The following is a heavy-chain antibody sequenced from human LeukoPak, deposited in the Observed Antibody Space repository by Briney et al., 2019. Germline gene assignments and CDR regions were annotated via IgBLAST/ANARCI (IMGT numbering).Heavy chain of an antibody. Sequence: PSETLSLTCTVSGGTISSYYWNWIRQPPGKGLEWIGYIHDSGSTYYNPSLKSRVTISVDTSKNQFSLKLSSVTAADTAVYYCASPLGYCSSTDCYGDYWGQGTLVTVSS. V-gene: IGHV4-4*08. J-gene: IGHJ4*02. CDR3: ASPLGYCSSTDCYGDY. CDR1: GGTISSYY. D-gene: IGHD2-2*01. CDR2: IHDSGST.